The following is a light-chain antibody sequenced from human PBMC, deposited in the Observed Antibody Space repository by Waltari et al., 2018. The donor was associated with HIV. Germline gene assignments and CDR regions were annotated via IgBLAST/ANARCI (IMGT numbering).Light chain of an antibody. CDR2: GAS. J-gene: IGKJ1*01. CDR1: QRGRSSY. Sequence: EVVLTQSPGTLSLSPGDRATLTCRASQRGRSSYLAWFQQKPGQAPRLLIYGASTRATGIPNRFSGSESGTDFTLTISRLEPEDFAVYYCQQYDSSPRSFGQGTKVEI. CDR3: QQYDSSPRS. V-gene: IGKV3-20*01.